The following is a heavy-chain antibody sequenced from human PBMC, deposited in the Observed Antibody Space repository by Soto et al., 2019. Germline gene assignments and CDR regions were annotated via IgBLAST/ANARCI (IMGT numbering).Heavy chain of an antibody. CDR2: IRSKANSYAT. CDR3: TRQEYSGYRVDY. CDR1: GFTFSGSS. V-gene: IGHV3-73*01. D-gene: IGHD5-12*01. Sequence: PGGSLRLSCAASGFTFSGSSMHWVRQASGKGLEWVGRIRSKANSYATAYAASVKGRFTISRDDSKNTAYLQMNSLKTEDTAVYYCTRQEYSGYRVDYWGQGTLVTVSS. J-gene: IGHJ4*02.